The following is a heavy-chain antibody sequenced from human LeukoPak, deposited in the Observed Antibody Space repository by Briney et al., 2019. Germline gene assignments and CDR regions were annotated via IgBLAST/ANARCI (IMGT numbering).Heavy chain of an antibody. CDR2: IKQDGSEK. D-gene: IGHD3-3*01. Sequence: GGSLRLSCAASGFTFSSYWMSWVRQAPGKGLEWVANIKQDGSEKYYVDSVKGRFTISRDNAKNSLYLQMNSLRAEDTAVYYCAKGLYDFWSGYYTPFDYWGQGTLVTVSS. V-gene: IGHV3-7*01. CDR3: AKGLYDFWSGYYTPFDY. J-gene: IGHJ4*02. CDR1: GFTFSSYW.